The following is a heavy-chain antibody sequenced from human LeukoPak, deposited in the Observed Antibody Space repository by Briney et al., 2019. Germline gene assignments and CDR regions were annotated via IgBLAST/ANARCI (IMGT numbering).Heavy chain of an antibody. CDR3: ARDSSSSRRSSGVDY. CDR1: GGSISSGGYY. V-gene: IGHV4-31*03. D-gene: IGHD6-6*01. CDR2: IYYSGST. J-gene: IGHJ4*02. Sequence: SQTLSLTCTVSGGSISSGGYYWSWIRQHPGKGLEWIGYIYYSGSTYYNPSLKSRVTISVDTSKNQFSLKLSSVTAADTAVYYCARDSSSSRRSSGVDYWGQGTLVTVSS.